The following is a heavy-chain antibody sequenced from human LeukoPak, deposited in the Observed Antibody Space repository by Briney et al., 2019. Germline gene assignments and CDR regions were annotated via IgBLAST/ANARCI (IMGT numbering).Heavy chain of an antibody. Sequence: QAGGSLRLSCAASGFTVSSNYMSWVRQAPGKGLEWVSVIYSGGSTYYADSVKGRFTISRDNSKNTLNLQINSLRAEDTAVYYCARGVNYYDSSGYYYPAPFDYWRQGTLVTVSS. CDR2: IYSGGST. CDR1: GFTVSSNY. CDR3: ARGVNYYDSSGYYYPAPFDY. D-gene: IGHD3-22*01. J-gene: IGHJ4*02. V-gene: IGHV3-53*01.